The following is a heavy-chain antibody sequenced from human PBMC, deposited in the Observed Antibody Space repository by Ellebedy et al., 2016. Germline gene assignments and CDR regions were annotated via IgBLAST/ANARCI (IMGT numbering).Heavy chain of an antibody. CDR3: AVGMVDY. CDR2: IKQDGSEK. CDR1: GFTFSSYW. V-gene: IGHV3-7*01. J-gene: IGHJ4*02. D-gene: IGHD3-10*01. Sequence: GESLKISXAASGFTFSSYWMSWVRQAPGKGLEWVANIKQDGSEKYYVDSVKGRFTISRDNAKNSLYLQMNSLRAEDTAVYYCAVGMVDYWGQGTLVTVSS.